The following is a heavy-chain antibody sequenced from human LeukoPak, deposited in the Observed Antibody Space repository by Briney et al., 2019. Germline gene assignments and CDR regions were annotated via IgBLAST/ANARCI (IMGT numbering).Heavy chain of an antibody. CDR2: INPNSGGT. D-gene: IGHD3-22*01. CDR3: ARDPPPSDYYDSSGYYEG. V-gene: IGHV1-2*02. J-gene: IGHJ4*02. Sequence: ASVKVSCKASGYTFTGYYMHWVRQAPGQGLEWMGWINPNSGGTNYAQKFQGRVTMTRDTSISTAYMELSRLRSDDTAVYYCARDPPPSDYYDSSGYYEGWGQGTLVTVSS. CDR1: GYTFTGYY.